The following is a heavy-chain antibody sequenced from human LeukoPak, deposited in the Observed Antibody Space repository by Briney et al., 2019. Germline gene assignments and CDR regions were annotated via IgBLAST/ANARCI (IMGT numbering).Heavy chain of an antibody. V-gene: IGHV5-51*01. D-gene: IGHD1-26*01. CDR1: GYIFINYW. CDR3: ARRSGNFQADYNFDY. J-gene: IGHJ4*02. Sequence: GESLKISCKGSGYIFINYWIAWVRQMPGKGLEWMGIIYPGDSDTRYSPSFQGQVTISADKSISTAYLQWSSLKASDTAMYYCARRSGNFQADYNFDYWGQGTLVTVSS. CDR2: IYPGDSDT.